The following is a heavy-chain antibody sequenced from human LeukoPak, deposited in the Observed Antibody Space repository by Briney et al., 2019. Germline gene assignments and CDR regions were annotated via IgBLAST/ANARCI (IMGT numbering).Heavy chain of an antibody. CDR2: IIDSGNSI. V-gene: IGHV3-23*01. D-gene: IGHD1-26*01. CDR3: AKDPIFSGSYGVFDY. Sequence: GGSLRLSCAASGFTFSSCAMSWVRQAPGKGLEWVSSIIDSGNSIYYADSAEGRFTISRDNSKNTLYLQMNSLRAGDTAVYYCAKDPIFSGSYGVFDYWGLGTLVTVSS. J-gene: IGHJ4*02. CDR1: GFTFSSCA.